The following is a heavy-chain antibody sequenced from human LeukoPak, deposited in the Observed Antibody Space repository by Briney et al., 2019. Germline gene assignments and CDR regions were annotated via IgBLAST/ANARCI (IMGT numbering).Heavy chain of an antibody. CDR1: GFTVSNNY. J-gene: IGHJ3*02. D-gene: IGHD2-8*01. CDR2: ISGSGGST. V-gene: IGHV3-23*01. Sequence: GGSLRLSCAVSGFTVSNNYMSWVRQAPGKGLEWVSGISGSGGSTYYADSVKGRFIISRDNSKNTLFLQMNSLRAEDTAVYYCAKTKGPFDIWGQGTMVTVSS. CDR3: AKTKGPFDI.